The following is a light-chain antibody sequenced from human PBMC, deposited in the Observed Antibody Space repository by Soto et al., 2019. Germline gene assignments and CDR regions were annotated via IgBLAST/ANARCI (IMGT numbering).Light chain of an antibody. CDR3: QLYETSPFYT. CDR2: DAS. V-gene: IGKV3-20*01. CDR1: ESVTRIY. J-gene: IGKJ2*01. Sequence: LVLTQSPGTLPLSPGETATLSCRASESVTRIYLSWYHQKPGQAPRLLLYDASSRATGVPDRFSGSGSGTDFTFTISRLEPEDFAGYYCQLYETSPFYTFGQGNKLEVK.